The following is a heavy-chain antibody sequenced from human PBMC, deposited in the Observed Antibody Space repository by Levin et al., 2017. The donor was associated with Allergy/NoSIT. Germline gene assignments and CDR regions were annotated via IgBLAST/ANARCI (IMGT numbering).Heavy chain of an antibody. Sequence: PGGSLRLSCAASGFRFSSYSMNWVRQAPGKGLEWVSYISSGGSTIYYADSVKGRFTISRDNAKNALCLQMNSLRDDDTAVYYCARTLGTTNGFAYWGQGTLVTVSS. CDR2: ISSGGSTI. CDR3: ARTLGTTNGFAY. D-gene: IGHD1-7*01. J-gene: IGHJ4*02. CDR1: GFRFSSYS. V-gene: IGHV3-48*02.